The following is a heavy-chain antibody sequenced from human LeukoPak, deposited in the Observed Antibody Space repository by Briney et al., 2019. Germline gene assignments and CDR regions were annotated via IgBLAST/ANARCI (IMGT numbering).Heavy chain of an antibody. Sequence: GGSLRLSCAASGFTFNSYWMHWVRQAPGKGLEWVAVIWYDGSNKYYADSVKGRFTISRDNSKNTLYLQMNSLRAEDTAVYYCARDNYYGSGEDWFDPWGQGTLVTVSS. CDR2: IWYDGSNK. V-gene: IGHV3-33*08. D-gene: IGHD3-10*01. CDR1: GFTFNSYW. CDR3: ARDNYYGSGEDWFDP. J-gene: IGHJ5*02.